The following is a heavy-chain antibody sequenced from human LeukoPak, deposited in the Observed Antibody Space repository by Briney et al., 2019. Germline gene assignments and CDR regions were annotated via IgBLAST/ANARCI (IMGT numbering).Heavy chain of an antibody. CDR1: GGSISSYY. CDR2: MYYSGSA. Sequence: SETLSLTCSVSGGSISSYYWSWIRQPPGKGLEWIGCMYYSGSANYNPSLKSRVTMSVDTSKNHFSLNLTSVTAADTAVYYCARGGTQLTFPVWGQGTLVTVSS. CDR3: ARGGTQLTFPV. V-gene: IGHV4-59*01. D-gene: IGHD4/OR15-4a*01. J-gene: IGHJ4*02.